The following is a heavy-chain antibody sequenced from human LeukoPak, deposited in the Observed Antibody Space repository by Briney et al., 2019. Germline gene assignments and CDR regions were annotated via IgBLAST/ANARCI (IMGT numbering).Heavy chain of an antibody. Sequence: SQNLSLTCTVSGGSISSGSYYWSWIRQPAGKGLEWIGRIYTSGSTNYNPSLKSRVTISVDTSKNQFSLKLSSVTAADTAVYYCASTHYARYYDSSGPRDYWGQGTLVTVSS. D-gene: IGHD3-22*01. J-gene: IGHJ4*02. CDR2: IYTSGST. CDR1: GGSISSGSYY. V-gene: IGHV4-61*02. CDR3: ASTHYARYYDSSGPRDY.